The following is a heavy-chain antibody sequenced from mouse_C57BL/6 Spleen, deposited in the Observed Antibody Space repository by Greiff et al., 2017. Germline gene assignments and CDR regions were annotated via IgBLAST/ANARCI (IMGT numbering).Heavy chain of an antibody. CDR3: ARSTNDYDEGYAMDY. Sequence: QVHVKQSGAELAKPGASVKLSCKASGYTFTSYWMHWVKQRPGQGLEWIGYINPSSGYTKYNQKFKDKATLTADKSSSTAYMQLSSLTYEDSAVYYCARSTNDYDEGYAMDYWGQGTSVTVSS. D-gene: IGHD2-4*01. J-gene: IGHJ4*01. CDR1: GYTFTSYW. CDR2: INPSSGYT. V-gene: IGHV1-7*01.